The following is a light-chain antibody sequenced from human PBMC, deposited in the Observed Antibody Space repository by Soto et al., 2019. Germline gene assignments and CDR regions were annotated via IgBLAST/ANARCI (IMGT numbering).Light chain of an antibody. J-gene: IGLJ3*02. CDR2: LNSDGSH. CDR1: SGHSSYA. CDR3: QTWGSGIQWV. V-gene: IGLV4-69*01. Sequence: QPVLTQSPSASASLGASVKLTCTLSSGHSSYAIAWHQQQPGKGPRYLMKLNSDGSHNKGDGIPDRFSGSSSGAERYLTISSLQSEDEADYYCQTWGSGIQWVFGGGTKLTVL.